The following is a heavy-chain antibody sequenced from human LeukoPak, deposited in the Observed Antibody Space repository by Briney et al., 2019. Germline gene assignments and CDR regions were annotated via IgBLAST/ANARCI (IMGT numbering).Heavy chain of an antibody. J-gene: IGHJ5*02. CDR3: ARLGENGLLTGYFYP. CDR2: INPDSGGT. D-gene: IGHD3-9*01. CDR1: GYTFNDYY. V-gene: IGHV1-2*02. Sequence: VASVKVSCKASGYTFNDYYMHWVRQAPGQGLEWMGRINPDSGGTDYAQKFQGRVTMTRDTSITTAYMDLSRLRSDDTAVYYCARLGENGLLTGYFYPWGQGTLVTVSS.